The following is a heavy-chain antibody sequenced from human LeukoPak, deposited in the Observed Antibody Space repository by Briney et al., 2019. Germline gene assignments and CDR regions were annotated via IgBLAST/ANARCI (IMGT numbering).Heavy chain of an antibody. V-gene: IGHV3-23*01. CDR2: ISGSGGST. CDR1: GFTFSSYA. CDR3: AKDPTCSGGSCRDYYYYYMDV. J-gene: IGHJ6*03. Sequence: GGSLRLSCAASGFTFSSYAMSWVRQAPGKGLEWVSAISGSGGSTYYADSVKGRFTISRDNSKNTLYLQMNSLRAEDTAVYYCAKDPTCSGGSCRDYYYYYMDVWGKGTTVTVSS. D-gene: IGHD2-15*01.